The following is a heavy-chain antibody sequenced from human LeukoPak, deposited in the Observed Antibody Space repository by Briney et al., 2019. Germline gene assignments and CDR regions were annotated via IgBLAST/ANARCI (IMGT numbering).Heavy chain of an antibody. CDR1: GYTVSDKP. Sequence: GGSLRLSCPASGYTVSDKPMTWVRQAAGRGRRWVSVIYSDRSTHYSESVKGRFYIFRDNSKNSLYLQMNSLGAEDTAVYYCAARPDSHRGPYDYWGQGTLVTVSS. D-gene: IGHD3-16*01. J-gene: IGHJ4*02. V-gene: IGHV3-66*01. CDR3: AARPDSHRGPYDY. CDR2: IYSDRST.